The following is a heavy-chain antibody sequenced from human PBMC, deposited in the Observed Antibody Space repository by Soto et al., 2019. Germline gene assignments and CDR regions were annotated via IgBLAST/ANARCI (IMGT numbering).Heavy chain of an antibody. J-gene: IGHJ4*01. V-gene: IGHV4-31*03. D-gene: IGHD1-1*01. CDR3: ASGVILPTTLVH. CDR2: IYFSGDA. CDR1: GGSVRSDRCY. Sequence: QVQLQESGPGLVKPSQTLSLTCTVSGGSVRSDRCYWSWIRQRPGKGLEWIGYIYFSGDASYNPSLKSRVAISVDTSKNQFALMLNSVTAADTAVYYCASGVILPTTLVHWGQGALVTVS.